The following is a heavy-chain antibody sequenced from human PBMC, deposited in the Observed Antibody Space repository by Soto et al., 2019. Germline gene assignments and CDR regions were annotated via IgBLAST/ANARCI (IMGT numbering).Heavy chain of an antibody. CDR2: IYYSGST. Sequence: SETLSLTCTFSGGSISSSSYYWGWIRQPPGKGLEWIGSIYYSGSTYYNPSLKSRVTISVDTSKNQFSLKLSSVTAADTAVYYCARRIWSGYRVYNWFDPWGQGTLVTVSS. CDR3: ARRIWSGYRVYNWFDP. CDR1: GGSISSSSYY. D-gene: IGHD3-3*01. V-gene: IGHV4-39*01. J-gene: IGHJ5*02.